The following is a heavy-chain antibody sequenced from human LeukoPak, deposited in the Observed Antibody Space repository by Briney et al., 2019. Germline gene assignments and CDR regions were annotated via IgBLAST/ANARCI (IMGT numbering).Heavy chain of an antibody. CDR1: GGSISSSSYY. CDR3: ARGGEYGSGSYYKY. V-gene: IGHV4-39*07. CDR2: INHSGST. D-gene: IGHD3-10*01. J-gene: IGHJ4*02. Sequence: SETLSLTCTVSGGSISSSSYYWGWIRQPPGKGLEWIGEINHSGSTNYNPSLKSRVTISVDTSKNQFSLKLSSVTAADTAVYYCARGGEYGSGSYYKYWGQGTLVTVSS.